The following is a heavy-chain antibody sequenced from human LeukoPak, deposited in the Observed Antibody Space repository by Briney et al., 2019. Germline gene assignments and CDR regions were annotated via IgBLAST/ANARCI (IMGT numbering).Heavy chain of an antibody. Sequence: SETLSLTCTVSGGSISSYYWSWIRQPPGKGLEWIGYIYYSGSTNYNPSLKSRVTISVDTSKNQFSLKLSSVTAADTAVYYCARRGYSYGYGGYYYYYMNVWGKGTTVTVSS. CDR2: IYYSGST. D-gene: IGHD5-18*01. CDR1: GGSISSYY. CDR3: ARRGYSYGYGGYYYYYMNV. J-gene: IGHJ6*03. V-gene: IGHV4-59*08.